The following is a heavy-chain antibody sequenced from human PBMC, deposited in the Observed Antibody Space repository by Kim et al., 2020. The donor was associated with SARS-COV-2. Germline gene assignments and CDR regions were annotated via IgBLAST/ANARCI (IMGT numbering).Heavy chain of an antibody. CDR2: INPSGGST. J-gene: IGHJ5*02. CDR1: GYTFTSYY. V-gene: IGHV1-46*01. D-gene: IGHD1-7*01. Sequence: ASVKVSCKASGYTFTSYYMHWVRQAPGQGLEWMGIINPSGGSTSYAQKFQGRVTMTRDTSTSTVYMELSSLRSEDTAVYYCARDCRPYLTIQTTEGDRPFDPWGQGTLVTVSS. CDR3: ARDCRPYLTIQTTEGDRPFDP.